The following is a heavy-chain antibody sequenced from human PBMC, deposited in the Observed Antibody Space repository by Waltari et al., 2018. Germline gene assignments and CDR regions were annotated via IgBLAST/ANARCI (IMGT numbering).Heavy chain of an antibody. CDR1: GFVFGRYA. CDR3: AKDSRGYTPSPGDS. V-gene: IGHV3-23*01. J-gene: IGHJ4*02. Sequence: EVQLLQSGGGVVQPGGSLRLSCATSGFVFGRYALTWVRQAPGKGVEWGSTISGSGSSTFYADSVRGRFTISRDNARNTVFLEMNSLRVDDTAFYYCAKDSRGYTPSPGDSWGQGTQVTVS. D-gene: IGHD5-18*01. CDR2: ISGSGSST.